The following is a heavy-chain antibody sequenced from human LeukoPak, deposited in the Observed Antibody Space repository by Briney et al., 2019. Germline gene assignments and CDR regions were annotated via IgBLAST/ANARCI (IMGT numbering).Heavy chain of an antibody. D-gene: IGHD5-24*01. CDR2: IYYSGST. J-gene: IGHJ4*02. V-gene: IGHV4-59*08. CDR3: AGSRDGYNYVGPFDY. CDR1: GGSISSYY. Sequence: SETLSLTCTVSGGSISSYYWSWIRQPPGKGLEWIGYIYYSGSTNYNPSLKNRVTISVDTSKNQFSLKLSSVTAADTAVYYCAGSRDGYNYVGPFDYWGQGTLVTVSS.